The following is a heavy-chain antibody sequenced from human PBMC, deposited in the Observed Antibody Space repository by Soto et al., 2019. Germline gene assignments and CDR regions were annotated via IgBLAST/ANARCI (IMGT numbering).Heavy chain of an antibody. V-gene: IGHV4-39*01. CDR1: GGSISSSGYY. D-gene: IGHD2-21*02. CDR3: ARLGPNCGGDCYSVFAYYFDS. Sequence: QLQLQESGPGLVKPSETLSLTCTVSGGSISSSGYYWGWIRQPPGKGLEWIGSVYYGGSTYYTPSLKSRVTISVDTSKNQFSLKLRSVTAADTAVYYCARLGPNCGGDCYSVFAYYFDSWGQGTLVTVSS. CDR2: VYYGGST. J-gene: IGHJ4*02.